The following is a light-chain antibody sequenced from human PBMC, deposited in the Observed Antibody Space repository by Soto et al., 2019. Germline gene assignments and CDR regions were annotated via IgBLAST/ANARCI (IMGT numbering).Light chain of an antibody. V-gene: IGKV1-39*01. CDR2: AAS. Sequence: DIQMTQSPSSLSASVGDRVTITCRASESISRHLNWYQQKPGNAPNLLIYAASTLQNGVPSRFXGSGSGTDFTLTISSLQPEDFATYYCQQSYSTLSISFGQGTRLEIK. J-gene: IGKJ5*01. CDR3: QQSYSTLSIS. CDR1: ESISRH.